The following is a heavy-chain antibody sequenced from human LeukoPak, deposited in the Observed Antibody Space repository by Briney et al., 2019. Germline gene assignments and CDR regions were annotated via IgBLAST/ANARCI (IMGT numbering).Heavy chain of an antibody. D-gene: IGHD3-10*02. Sequence: SETLSLTCTVSGGSISSYYWSWIRQPPGKGLEWIGYIYYSGSTNYNPSLKSRVTISVDTSKNQFSLKLSSVTAADTAVYYCARVCFGNYYYYMDVWGKGTTVIVPS. CDR1: GGSISSYY. J-gene: IGHJ6*03. V-gene: IGHV4-59*01. CDR3: ARVCFGNYYYYMDV. CDR2: IYYSGST.